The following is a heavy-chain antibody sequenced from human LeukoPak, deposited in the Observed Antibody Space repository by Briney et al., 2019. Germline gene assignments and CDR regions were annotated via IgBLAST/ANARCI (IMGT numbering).Heavy chain of an antibody. CDR3: AREYCSSTSCYGWFDP. CDR2: INHSGST. D-gene: IGHD2-2*01. J-gene: IGHJ5*02. CDR1: GGSFSGYY. Sequence: SETLSLTCAVYGGSFSGYYWRWIRQPPGKGLEWVGEINHSGSTNYSPSLKSRVTISVDTSKNQFSLKLSSVTAADTAVYYCAREYCSSTSCYGWFDPWGQGTLVTVSS. V-gene: IGHV4-34*01.